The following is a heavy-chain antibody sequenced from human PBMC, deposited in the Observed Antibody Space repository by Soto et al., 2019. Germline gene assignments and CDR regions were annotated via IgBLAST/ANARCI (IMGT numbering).Heavy chain of an antibody. J-gene: IGHJ4*02. D-gene: IGHD6-19*01. Sequence: EVHLVESGGGLVQPGGSLRLSCATSGFTFRNYWMHWVRQVPGKGLVWVSRINADGTTINYADSVKGRFTISRDNAKNTLYLPMNSLRAEDTAVYYCSGLPYWGPGTLVTVSP. CDR3: SGLPY. CDR1: GFTFRNYW. CDR2: INADGTTI. V-gene: IGHV3-74*01.